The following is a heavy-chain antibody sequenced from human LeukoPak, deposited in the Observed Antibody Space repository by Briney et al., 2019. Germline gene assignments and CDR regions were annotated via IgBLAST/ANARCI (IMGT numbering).Heavy chain of an antibody. D-gene: IGHD4-17*01. CDR1: GFTVSSNY. Sequence: PGGSLRLSCAASGFTVSSNYMSWVRQAPGKGLEWVSSISSSSSYIYYADSVKGRFTISRDNAKNSLYLQMNSLRAEDTAVYYCARDPSSMTTVTSGWGQGTLVTVSS. CDR3: ARDPSSMTTVTSG. V-gene: IGHV3-21*01. CDR2: ISSSSSYI. J-gene: IGHJ4*02.